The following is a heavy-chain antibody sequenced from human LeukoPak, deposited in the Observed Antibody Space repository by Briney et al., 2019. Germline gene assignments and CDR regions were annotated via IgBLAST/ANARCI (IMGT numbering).Heavy chain of an antibody. D-gene: IGHD6-19*01. J-gene: IGHJ4*02. CDR2: INHSGST. CDR3: ARRPRYSSGWYYFDS. CDR1: GESFSGDY. Sequence: SETLSLTCAVYGESFSGDYWNWIRQPPGKGLEWIGEINHSGSTNSNPSLKSRVTISVDRSKNQFSLKLSSVTAADTAVYYCARRPRYSSGWYYFDSWGQGTLVTVSS. V-gene: IGHV4-34*01.